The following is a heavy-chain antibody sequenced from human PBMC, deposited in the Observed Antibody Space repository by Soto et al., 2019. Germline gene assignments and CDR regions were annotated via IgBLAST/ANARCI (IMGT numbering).Heavy chain of an antibody. CDR3: AKDLYSNYGDAFDI. CDR2: ISWNSDNI. CDR1: GFTFDDYA. D-gene: IGHD4-4*01. Sequence: QPGGSLRLSCAASGFTFDDYAMHWVRQAPGKGLGWVSGISWNSDNIVYADSVKGRFTISRDNAKNSLYLQMNSLRAEDTALYYCAKDLYSNYGDAFDIWGQGTMVTVSS. J-gene: IGHJ3*02. V-gene: IGHV3-9*01.